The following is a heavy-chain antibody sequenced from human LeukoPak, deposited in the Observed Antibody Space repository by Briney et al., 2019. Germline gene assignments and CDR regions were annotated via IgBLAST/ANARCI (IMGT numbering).Heavy chain of an antibody. D-gene: IGHD3-22*01. J-gene: IGHJ4*02. V-gene: IGHV1-46*01. CDR1: GYTFTTFY. CDR2: INPIGGST. Sequence: GASVKVSCEASGYTFTTFYMHWVRQAPGQGLEWMGIINPIGGSTNYAQRFQGRVTMTSDTSTSTIYMELSSLRSEDTAVYYCARRVHYDSNTHYYSYYFDYWGQGTLVTVSS. CDR3: ARRVHYDSNTHYYSYYFDY.